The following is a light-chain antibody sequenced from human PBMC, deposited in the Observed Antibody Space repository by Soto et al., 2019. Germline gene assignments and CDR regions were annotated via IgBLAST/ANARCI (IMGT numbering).Light chain of an antibody. J-gene: IGKJ1*01. CDR3: QQSYSTPRT. CDR1: QSISSY. V-gene: IGKV1-39*01. Sequence: DIQMTQCPSSLSASVGDRVTITCRASQSISSYLNWYQQKPGKAPKLLIYAASSLQSGVPSRFSGSGSGTDFTLTISSLQPEVFATYYCQQSYSTPRTFGQGTKVEIK. CDR2: AAS.